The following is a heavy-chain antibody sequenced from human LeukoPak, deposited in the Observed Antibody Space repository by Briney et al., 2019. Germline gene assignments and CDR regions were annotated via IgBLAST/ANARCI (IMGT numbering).Heavy chain of an antibody. J-gene: IGHJ4*02. D-gene: IGHD5-12*01. Sequence: SETLSLTCTVSGGSISTYYWSWIRQPPGKGLEWIGSIYHSGSTYYNPSLKSRVTISVDTSKNQFSLKLSSVTAADTAVYYCARGGLDIVATNFDYWGQGTLVTVSS. V-gene: IGHV4-38-2*02. CDR1: GGSISTYY. CDR2: IYHSGST. CDR3: ARGGLDIVATNFDY.